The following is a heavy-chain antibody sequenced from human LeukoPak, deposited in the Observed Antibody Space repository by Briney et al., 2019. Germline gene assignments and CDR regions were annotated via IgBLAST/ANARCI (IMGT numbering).Heavy chain of an antibody. V-gene: IGHV3-23*01. J-gene: IGHJ6*02. CDR1: GFTFSAYA. Sequence: GGPLRLSCEASGFTFSAYAMTWVRQAPGQGLEWVSSSGSDNKPHYSESVKGRFAISRDNSKSMLFLQLNSLRAEDTALYYCARDLHSYVAMDVWGQGTTVTVSS. D-gene: IGHD2-15*01. CDR3: ARDLHSYVAMDV. CDR2: SGSDNKP.